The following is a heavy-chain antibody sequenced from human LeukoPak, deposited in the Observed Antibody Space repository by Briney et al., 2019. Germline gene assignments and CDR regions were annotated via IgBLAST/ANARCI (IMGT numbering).Heavy chain of an antibody. CDR2: IEKDGSEQ. CDR1: GFTFSTYW. Sequence: PGGSLRLSCAASGFTFSTYWMTWVRQAPGKGLEWVATIEKDGSEQYYVDSVKGRFTISRDNSKNMVYLQVISLTAEDTAVYCCAKDDAWLRFGEWSQGTLVTVSA. CDR3: AKDDAWLRFGE. J-gene: IGHJ4*02. D-gene: IGHD3-10*01. V-gene: IGHV3-7*03.